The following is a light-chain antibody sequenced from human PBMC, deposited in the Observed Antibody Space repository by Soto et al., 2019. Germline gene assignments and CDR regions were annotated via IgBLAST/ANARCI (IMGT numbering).Light chain of an antibody. J-gene: IGKJ1*01. CDR3: QQYGSSYPWT. CDR2: GAS. V-gene: IGKV3-20*01. Sequence: EIVLTQSPATLSLSPGERATLSCRASQSVSSSYLAWYQQKPGQAPRLLIYGASSRATGIPDRFSGSGSGTDFTLTISRLEPEDFAVYYCQQYGSSYPWTFGQGTKVDIK. CDR1: QSVSSSY.